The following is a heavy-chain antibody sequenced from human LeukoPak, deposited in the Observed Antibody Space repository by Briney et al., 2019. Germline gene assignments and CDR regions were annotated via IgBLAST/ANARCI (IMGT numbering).Heavy chain of an antibody. CDR1: GFTFSSYA. D-gene: IGHD3-22*01. J-gene: IGHJ4*02. V-gene: IGHV3-23*01. Sequence: GGSLRLSCAASGFTFSSYAMSWVRQAPGKGLEWVSAISGSGSSTYYADSVKGRFTISRDNSKNTLYLQMNSLRAEDTAVYYCAKAEYYYDSSGYYPLGEFDYWGQGTLVTVSS. CDR3: AKAEYYYDSSGYYPLGEFDY. CDR2: ISGSGSST.